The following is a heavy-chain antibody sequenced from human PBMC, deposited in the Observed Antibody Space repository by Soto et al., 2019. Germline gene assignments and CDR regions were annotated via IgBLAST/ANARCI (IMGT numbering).Heavy chain of an antibody. D-gene: IGHD1-7*01. CDR2: IYYSGST. J-gene: IGHJ5*02. CDR1: GGSISGGNYY. V-gene: IGHV4-30-4*01. Sequence: QVQLQESGPGLVKPSQTLSLTCTVSGGSISGGNYYWNWIRQPPGKGLEWIGYIYYSGSTYYNPSLKSRVTISVDTSKNQFSLKLSSVTDADTAVYYCARALTATAPNNWFDPWGQGTLVTVSS. CDR3: ARALTATAPNNWFDP.